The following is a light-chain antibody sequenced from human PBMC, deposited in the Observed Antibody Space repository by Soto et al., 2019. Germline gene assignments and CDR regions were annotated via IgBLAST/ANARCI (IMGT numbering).Light chain of an antibody. CDR3: QQRSNWPPT. CDR2: GAS. V-gene: IGKV3-11*01. J-gene: IGKJ5*01. CDR1: QSVSR. Sequence: IVMSLSPDTLSVNQGERATLSCRASQSVSRLAWYQQKPGQAPRLLIYGASTRATDIPARFSGSGSGTDFTLTISSLEPEDFAVYYCQQRSNWPPTFGQGRRPE.